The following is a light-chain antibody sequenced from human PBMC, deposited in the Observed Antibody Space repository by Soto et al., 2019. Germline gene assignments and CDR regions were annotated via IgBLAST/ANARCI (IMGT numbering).Light chain of an antibody. V-gene: IGKV3-15*01. CDR3: QQYNYWPIT. CDR1: QGITSSY. Sequence: EIVLTQSPGTLSLSPGERATLSCRASQGITSSYLAWFQQKPGQGPRLLIYGASTRATGIPARFSGSGSETDFTLTVSSLRSEDSAVYYCQQYNYWPITFGQGTRLEIK. CDR2: GAS. J-gene: IGKJ5*01.